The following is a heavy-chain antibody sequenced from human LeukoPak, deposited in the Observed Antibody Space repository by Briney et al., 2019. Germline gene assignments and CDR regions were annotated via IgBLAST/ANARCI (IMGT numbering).Heavy chain of an antibody. Sequence: PGGSLRLSCAASGFTFSSYNMNWVRQAPGKGLEWVSSISSSSSYIYYADSVKGRFTISRDNAKNSLYLQMNSLRAEDTAVYYFARDLSSSTSCYYYWGQGTLVTVSS. CDR1: GFTFSSYN. CDR2: ISSSSSYI. CDR3: ARDLSSSTSCYYY. V-gene: IGHV3-21*01. D-gene: IGHD2-2*01. J-gene: IGHJ4*02.